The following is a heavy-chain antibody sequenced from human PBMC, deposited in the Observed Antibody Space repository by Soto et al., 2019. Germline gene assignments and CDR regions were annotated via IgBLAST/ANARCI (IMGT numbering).Heavy chain of an antibody. Sequence: GGSLRLSCAASGFTFSSYAMHWVRQAPGKGLEWVAVISYDGSNKYYADSVKGRFTISRDNSKNTLYLQMNSLRAEDTAVYYCARTVTVGATSGYWGQGTLVTVSS. D-gene: IGHD1-26*01. CDR1: GFTFSSYA. CDR2: ISYDGSNK. CDR3: ARTVTVGATSGY. V-gene: IGHV3-30-3*01. J-gene: IGHJ4*02.